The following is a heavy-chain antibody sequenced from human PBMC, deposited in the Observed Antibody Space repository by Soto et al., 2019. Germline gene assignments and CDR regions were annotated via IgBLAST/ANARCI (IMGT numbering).Heavy chain of an antibody. Sequence: QITLKESGPTLVKPTQTLTLTCTFSGFSLSTTAEGVGWIRQPPGKALEWLALIYWDDDERYSPSLKSRLTITKDTSKNQVVLTMTNVYRVDSATNYCAHGSCSSADCYPNPYLDYWGQGILVTVSS. D-gene: IGHD2-2*01. V-gene: IGHV2-5*02. CDR3: AHGSCSSADCYPNPYLDY. CDR2: IYWDDDE. CDR1: GFSLSTTAEG. J-gene: IGHJ4*02.